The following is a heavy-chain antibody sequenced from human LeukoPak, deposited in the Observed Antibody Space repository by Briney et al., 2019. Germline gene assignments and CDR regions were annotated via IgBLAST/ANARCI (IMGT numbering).Heavy chain of an antibody. D-gene: IGHD6-19*01. V-gene: IGHV3-7*01. Sequence: PGGSLRLSCAASGFTFSSFWMTWVRQAPGKGLEWVANIKQDGSDKHYVDSVKGRVTISRDNARNSLYLQMNSLRAEDTAVYYCARHGGSGWSYWHFDLWGRGTLVTVSS. CDR1: GFTFSSFW. J-gene: IGHJ2*01. CDR3: ARHGGSGWSYWHFDL. CDR2: IKQDGSDK.